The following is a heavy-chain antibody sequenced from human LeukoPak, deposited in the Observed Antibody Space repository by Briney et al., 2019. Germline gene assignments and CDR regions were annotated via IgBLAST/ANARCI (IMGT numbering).Heavy chain of an antibody. V-gene: IGHV3-23*01. J-gene: IGHJ4*02. CDR3: AKLPSGSSGWLRYFDY. CDR2: ISGSGGST. CDR1: GFTFSDYA. Sequence: PGGSLTLSCAASGFTFSDYAMSWVRQAPGKGLEWVSAISGSGGSTYYADSVKGRFTISRDNSKNTLYLQMNSLRAEDTAVYYCAKLPSGSSGWLRYFDYWGQGTLVTVSS. D-gene: IGHD6-19*01.